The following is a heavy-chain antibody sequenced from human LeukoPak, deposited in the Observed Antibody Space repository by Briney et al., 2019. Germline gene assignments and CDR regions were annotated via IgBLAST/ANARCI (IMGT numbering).Heavy chain of an antibody. J-gene: IGHJ4*02. V-gene: IGHV7-4-1*02. D-gene: IGHD3-3*01. Sequence: GASVKVSCKASGYTFTTYVLNWVRQAPGQGFEWMGFINTYTRNPTYAQGFTGRFVFSLDTSVSTAYLQISSLKAEDTAVYYCARDPDFWSGYYYFDYWGQGTLVTVSS. CDR1: GYTFTTYV. CDR3: ARDPDFWSGYYYFDY. CDR2: INTYTRNP.